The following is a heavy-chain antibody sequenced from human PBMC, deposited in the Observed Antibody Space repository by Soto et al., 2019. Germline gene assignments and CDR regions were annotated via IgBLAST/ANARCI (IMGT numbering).Heavy chain of an antibody. D-gene: IGHD5-12*01. V-gene: IGHV1-2*04. Sequence: ASVKVSCKASGYTFTGYYMHWVRQAPGQGLEWMGWINPNSGGTNYAQKFQGWVTMTRDTSINTAYMELSRLRSDDTAVYYCARDSAVATTDDYGMDVWGQGTTVTVSS. CDR1: GYTFTGYY. J-gene: IGHJ6*02. CDR3: ARDSAVATTDDYGMDV. CDR2: INPNSGGT.